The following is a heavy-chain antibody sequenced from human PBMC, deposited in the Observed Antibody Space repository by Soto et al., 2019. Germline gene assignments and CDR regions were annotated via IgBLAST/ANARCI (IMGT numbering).Heavy chain of an antibody. D-gene: IGHD6-6*01. J-gene: IGHJ5*02. CDR2: INHSGST. Sequence: SETLSLTCAVYGGSFSGYYWSWIRQPPGKGLEWIGEINHSGSTNYNPSLKSRVTISVDTSKNQFSLKLSSVTAADTAVYYCAVEYSSSTDNWFDPWGQGTLVT. CDR1: GGSFSGYY. V-gene: IGHV4-34*01. CDR3: AVEYSSSTDNWFDP.